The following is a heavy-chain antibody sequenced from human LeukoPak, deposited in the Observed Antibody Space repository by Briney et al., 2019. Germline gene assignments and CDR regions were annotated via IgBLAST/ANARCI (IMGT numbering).Heavy chain of an antibody. V-gene: IGHV3-30*02. CDR2: IRYDGSNK. J-gene: IGHJ4*02. D-gene: IGHD3-22*01. Sequence: GGSLRLSCAASGFTLKIYGIHWVRQAPGKGLEWVAFIRYDGSNKDYADSVKGRVTISRDNSKNTLYLQMNSPRAEDTAVYYCAKHHYYDSSGRTYYFDYWGQGTLVTVSS. CDR1: GFTLKIYG. CDR3: AKHHYYDSSGRTYYFDY.